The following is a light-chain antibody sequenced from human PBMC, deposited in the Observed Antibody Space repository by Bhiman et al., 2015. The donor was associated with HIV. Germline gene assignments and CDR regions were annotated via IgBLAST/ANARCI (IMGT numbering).Light chain of an antibody. Sequence: QSVSGSPGTTVTISCTRSSGTFASSSVQWYQQRPGTSPTILIFANTQRPSGVPDRFSASVDTYDSASLTISGLETEDEADYYCQSSDVTNRVVFGGGTKLTVL. CDR2: ANT. CDR1: SGTFASSS. J-gene: IGLJ2*01. V-gene: IGLV6-57*01. CDR3: QSSDVTNRVV.